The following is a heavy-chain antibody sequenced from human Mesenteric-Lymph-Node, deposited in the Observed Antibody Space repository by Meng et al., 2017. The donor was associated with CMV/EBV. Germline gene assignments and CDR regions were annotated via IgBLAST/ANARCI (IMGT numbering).Heavy chain of an antibody. CDR3: ARALREYSSSASDS. CDR2: IIPIVAIP. D-gene: IGHD6-6*01. CDR1: GGTFSSYA. V-gene: IGHV1-69*10. Sequence: ASGGTFSSYAIGWVRQAPGQGLEWMGEIIPIVAIPNYAQKFQGRVTITADKSTSTAYMELSSLRSEDTAVYYCARALREYSSSASDSWGQGTLVTVSS. J-gene: IGHJ4*02.